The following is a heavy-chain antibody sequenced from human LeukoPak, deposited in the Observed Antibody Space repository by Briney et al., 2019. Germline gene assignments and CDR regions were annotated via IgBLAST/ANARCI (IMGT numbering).Heavy chain of an antibody. D-gene: IGHD3-9*01. CDR2: ISSISDRI. V-gene: IGHV3-9*01. CDR3: VKEEAPYYDIMTGYSAFDY. J-gene: IGHJ4*02. CDR1: GFTFDNYA. Sequence: GGSLLLSCAASGFTFDNYARPGFRQAQGKGLGGASVISSISDRIAYADSVKGRFTISRDSDKKSLYLQMNSLRAEDTALYYCVKEEAPYYDIMTGYSAFDYWGQGTLVSVSS.